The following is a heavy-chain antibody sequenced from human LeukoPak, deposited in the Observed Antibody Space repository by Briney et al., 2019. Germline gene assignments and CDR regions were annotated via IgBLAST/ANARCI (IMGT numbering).Heavy chain of an antibody. CDR3: ASLFHLAYCGGDCYPAPSDAFDI. D-gene: IGHD2-21*02. CDR2: INAGSGNT. V-gene: IGHV1-3*01. CDR1: RYTFTSYA. Sequence: GASVKVSCKASRYTFTSYAMHWVRQAPGQRLEWMGWINAGSGNTKYSQKFQGRVTITRDTSASTAYMELSSLRSEDTAVYYCASLFHLAYCGGDCYPAPSDAFDIWGQGTMVTVSS. J-gene: IGHJ3*02.